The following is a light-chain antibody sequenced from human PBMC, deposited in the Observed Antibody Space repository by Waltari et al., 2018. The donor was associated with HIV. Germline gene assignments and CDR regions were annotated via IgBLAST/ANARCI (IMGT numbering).Light chain of an antibody. CDR3: MIWHSSAWV. CDR2: YKSASDK. Sequence: QAVLTQPASLSASPGASARLTCTLRRGFHVCPYRPYSSDQPPGSPPQYLLRYKSASDKQQGSGVPSRFSGSKDASANAGILLISGLQSEDEADYYCMIWHSSAWVFGGGTKLTVL. CDR1: RGFHVCPYR. J-gene: IGLJ3*02. V-gene: IGLV5-45*01.